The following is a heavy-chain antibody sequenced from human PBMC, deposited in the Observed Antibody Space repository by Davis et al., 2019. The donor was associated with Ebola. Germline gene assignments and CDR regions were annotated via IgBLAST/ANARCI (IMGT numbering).Heavy chain of an antibody. CDR2: IYYTGRT. CDR1: GGSISSYY. D-gene: IGHD6-19*01. J-gene: IGHJ3*02. Sequence: SETLSLTCTVSGGSISSYYWSWIRQPPGKGLEWIGNIYYTGRTKYNPSLKSRVTISVDTSKNQFSLRLSSVTAADTAVYYCARDTAVAGISDAFDIWGQGTMVTVSS. V-gene: IGHV4-59*01. CDR3: ARDTAVAGISDAFDI.